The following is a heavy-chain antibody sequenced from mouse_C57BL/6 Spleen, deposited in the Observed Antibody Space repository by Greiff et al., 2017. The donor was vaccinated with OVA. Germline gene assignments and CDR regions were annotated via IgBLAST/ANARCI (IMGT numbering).Heavy chain of an antibody. D-gene: IGHD1-1*01. CDR1: GFTFSSYA. CDR2: ISSGGDYI. Sequence: EVKLMESGEGLVKPGGSLKLSCAASGFTFSSYAMSWVRQTPEKRLAWVAYISSGGDYIYYADTVKGRFTISRDNARNTLYLQMSSLKSEDTAMYYCTRDYGSRGRYFDVWGTGTTVTVSS. J-gene: IGHJ1*03. V-gene: IGHV5-9-1*02. CDR3: TRDYGSRGRYFDV.